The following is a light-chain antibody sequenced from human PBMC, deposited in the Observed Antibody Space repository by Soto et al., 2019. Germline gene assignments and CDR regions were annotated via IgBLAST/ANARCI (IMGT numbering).Light chain of an antibody. Sequence: QSVLTQPPSASGTPGQRVTISCSGSSSNIGSNYVYWYQQLPGTAPKLLIYRNNHRPSGVPDRFSGSKSGTSASLAISGIRSEDEADYYCAAWDDSLRGVFGGGTKLTVL. V-gene: IGLV1-47*01. CDR3: AAWDDSLRGV. CDR1: SSNIGSNY. J-gene: IGLJ2*01. CDR2: RNN.